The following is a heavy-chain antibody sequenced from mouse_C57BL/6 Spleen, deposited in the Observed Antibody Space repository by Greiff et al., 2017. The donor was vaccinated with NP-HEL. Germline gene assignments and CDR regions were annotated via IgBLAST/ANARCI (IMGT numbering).Heavy chain of an antibody. D-gene: IGHD1-1*01. CDR3: AREEGYYYGSSYTMDY. CDR1: GYAFSSSW. Sequence: VQLQQSGPELVKPGASVKISCKASGYAFSSSWMNWVKQRPGKGLEWIGRIYPGDGDTNYNGKFKGKATLTADKSSSTAYMQLSSLTSEDSAVYFCAREEGYYYGSSYTMDYWGQGTSVTVSS. CDR2: IYPGDGDT. J-gene: IGHJ4*01. V-gene: IGHV1-82*01.